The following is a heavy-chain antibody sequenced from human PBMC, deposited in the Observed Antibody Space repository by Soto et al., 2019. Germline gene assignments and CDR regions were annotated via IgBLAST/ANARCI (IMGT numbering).Heavy chain of an antibody. CDR2: INHSGST. Sequence: QVQLQQWGAGLLKPSETLSLTCAVYGGSFSGYYWSWIRQPPGKGLEWIGEINHSGSTNYNPSLKGRGTISVDTSKNQFSLKLSSVTAADTAVYYCARGKSYSSSWRAGTWFDPWGQGTLVTVSS. CDR3: ARGKSYSSSWRAGTWFDP. J-gene: IGHJ5*02. D-gene: IGHD6-6*01. V-gene: IGHV4-34*01. CDR1: GGSFSGYY.